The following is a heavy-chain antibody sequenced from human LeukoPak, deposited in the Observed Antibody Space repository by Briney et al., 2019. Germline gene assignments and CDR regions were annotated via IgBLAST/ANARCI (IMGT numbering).Heavy chain of an antibody. V-gene: IGHV4-30-4*01. J-gene: IGHJ4*02. Sequence: PSQTLSLACTVSGGSISSGDYYWSWIRQPPGKGLEWIGYIYYSGSTYYNPSLKSRVTISVDTSKNQFSLKLSSVTAADTAVYYCARVRKVYCSGGSCYQYYFDYWGQGTLVTVSS. CDR2: IYYSGST. CDR3: ARVRKVYCSGGSCYQYYFDY. D-gene: IGHD2-15*01. CDR1: GGSISSGDYY.